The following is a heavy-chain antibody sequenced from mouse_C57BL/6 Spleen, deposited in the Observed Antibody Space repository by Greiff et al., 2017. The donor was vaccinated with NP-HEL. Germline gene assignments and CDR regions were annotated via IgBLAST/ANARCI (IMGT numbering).Heavy chain of an antibody. CDR3: ARSRYSNYYAMDY. D-gene: IGHD2-5*01. J-gene: IGHJ4*01. CDR1: GYTFTSYW. V-gene: IGHV1-7*01. CDR2: INPSSGYT. Sequence: VQLQQSGAELAKPGASVKLSCKASGYTFTSYWMHWVKQRPGQGLEWIGYINPSSGYTKYNQKFKDKATLTADKSSSTAYMQLSSLTYEDSSVYYCARSRYSNYYAMDYWGQGTSVTVSS.